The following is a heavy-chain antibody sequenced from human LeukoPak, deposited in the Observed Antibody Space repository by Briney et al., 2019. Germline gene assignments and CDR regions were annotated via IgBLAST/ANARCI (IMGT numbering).Heavy chain of an antibody. D-gene: IGHD1-26*01. CDR2: MHTSGST. CDR1: GGSISGYY. CDR3: ARGGGELRYFAY. V-gene: IGHV4-4*07. J-gene: IGHJ4*02. Sequence: SETLSLTCTVSGGSISGYYWSWIRQPAGKELEWIGHMHTSGSTNYNPSLKSRVTMSVDTSKNQFSLKLTSVTAADTADYFCARGGGELRYFAYWGQGILVTVSS.